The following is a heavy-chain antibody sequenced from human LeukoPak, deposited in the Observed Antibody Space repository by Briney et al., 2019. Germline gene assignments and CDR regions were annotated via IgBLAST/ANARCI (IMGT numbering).Heavy chain of an antibody. J-gene: IGHJ4*02. CDR2: ISYDGSNK. CDR1: GFTFSSYA. V-gene: IGHV3-30-3*01. CDR3: ASSIAVGGSCLDY. D-gene: IGHD6-19*01. Sequence: TGRSLRLSCAASGFTFSSYAMHWVRQAPGKGLEWVAVISYDGSNKYYADSVKGRFTISRDNSKNTLYLQMNSLRAEDTAVYYCASSIAVGGSCLDYWGQGTLVTVSS.